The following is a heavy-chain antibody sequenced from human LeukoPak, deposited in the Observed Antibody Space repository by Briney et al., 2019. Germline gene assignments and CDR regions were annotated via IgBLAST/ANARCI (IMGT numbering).Heavy chain of an antibody. J-gene: IGHJ4*02. CDR3: AVIVGATPWDY. D-gene: IGHD1-26*01. CDR1: GFTFSSYS. CDR2: ISSSSSYI. V-gene: IGHV3-21*01. Sequence: GGSLRLSCAASGFTFSSYSMNWVRQAPGKGLEWVSSISSSSSYIYCADSVKGRFTISRDNAKNSLYLQMNSLRAEDTAVYYCAVIVGATPWDYWGQGTLVTVSS.